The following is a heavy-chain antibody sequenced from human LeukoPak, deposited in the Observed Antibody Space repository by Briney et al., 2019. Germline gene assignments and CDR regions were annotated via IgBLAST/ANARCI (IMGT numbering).Heavy chain of an antibody. V-gene: IGHV4-59*12. CDR1: GGSISDYY. D-gene: IGHD3-22*01. Sequence: KPSETLSLTCTVSGGSISDYYWTWIRQPPGKGLEWIGHIYYSGNTIYNPSLKSRVTISVDTSKKQFSLKLSSVTAADTAVYYCARDQYYYDSSGYLFDYWGQGTLVTVSS. CDR3: ARDQYYYDSSGYLFDY. J-gene: IGHJ4*02. CDR2: IYYSGNT.